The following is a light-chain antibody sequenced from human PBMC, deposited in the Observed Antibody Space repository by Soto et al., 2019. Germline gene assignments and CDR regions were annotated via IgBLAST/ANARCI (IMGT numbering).Light chain of an antibody. CDR3: QQYGSSPRYT. V-gene: IGKV3-20*01. J-gene: IGKJ2*01. CDR2: VAS. CDR1: QSVSSSY. Sequence: ELVLTQSPGTLSLSPGERATLSCRASQSVSSSYLAWYQQKPGQAPSLLIYVASSRATGIPDRFSGSGSGTDFTLTISRLEPEDFAVYYCQQYGSSPRYTFGQGTKLEIK.